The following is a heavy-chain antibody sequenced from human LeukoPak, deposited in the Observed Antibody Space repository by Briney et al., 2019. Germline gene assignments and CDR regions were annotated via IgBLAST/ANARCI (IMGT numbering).Heavy chain of an antibody. CDR1: GFAFSNFA. D-gene: IGHD3-3*01. CDR2: MSGSGYYT. V-gene: IGHV3-23*01. CDR3: AKMEGQRLYDYCMDV. Sequence: PGGSLRLSCAASGFAFSNFAMSWVRQAPGKGLVWVSAMSGSGYYTYYVESVKGRFTISRDNSENTLYLHMNSLRADDTAVYYCAKMEGQRLYDYCMDVWGRGTTVTVSS. J-gene: IGHJ6*03.